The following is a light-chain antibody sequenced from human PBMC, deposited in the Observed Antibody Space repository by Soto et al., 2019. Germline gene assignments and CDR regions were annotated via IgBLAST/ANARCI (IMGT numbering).Light chain of an antibody. CDR1: SSDVGGYNY. Sequence: QSALAQPASVSGSPGQSIAISCTGTSSDVGGYNYVSWYQQHPGKAPKLLISEVSIRPSGVSDRFSGSKSGNTASLTISGLQTEDEADYYCSSFTSAYTFVVGSGTKVTV. V-gene: IGLV2-14*01. CDR2: EVS. J-gene: IGLJ1*01. CDR3: SSFTSAYTFV.